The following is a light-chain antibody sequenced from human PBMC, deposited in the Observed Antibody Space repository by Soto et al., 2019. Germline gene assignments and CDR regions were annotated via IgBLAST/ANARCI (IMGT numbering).Light chain of an antibody. CDR3: QQYHSYWT. V-gene: IGKV1-5*01. Sequence: DIQMTQSPSTLSASVVDRVTITCRASQSISSWLAWYQQKPGKAPKLLIYDDSSLERGVPSRFSGSGSGTEFTLTISSLQTDDFSTYYCQQYHSYWTFGQGTKVDIK. CDR2: DDS. J-gene: IGKJ1*01. CDR1: QSISSW.